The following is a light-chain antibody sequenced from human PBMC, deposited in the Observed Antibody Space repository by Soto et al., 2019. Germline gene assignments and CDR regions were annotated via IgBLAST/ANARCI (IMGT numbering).Light chain of an antibody. Sequence: QSALTQPPSASGSPGQSVTISCTGASSDVGNYNFVSWYQQHPGKAPKLMIYDVTERPSGVPDRFSGSKSGNTASLTVSGIQAEDEADYYCNSYAGSSIPVVFGGGTKLTVL. V-gene: IGLV2-8*01. J-gene: IGLJ2*01. CDR2: DVT. CDR3: NSYAGSSIPVV. CDR1: SSDVGNYNF.